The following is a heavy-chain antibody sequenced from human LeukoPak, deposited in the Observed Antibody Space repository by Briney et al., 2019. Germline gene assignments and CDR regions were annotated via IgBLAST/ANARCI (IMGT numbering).Heavy chain of an antibody. CDR2: ISGSGGST. D-gene: IGHD2-15*01. CDR1: GFTFSSYS. J-gene: IGHJ4*02. V-gene: IGHV3-23*01. CDR3: AKPAIGYCSGGSCSDY. Sequence: GGSLRLSCAASGFTFSSYSMNWDRQAPGKGLEWVSAISGSGGSTYYADSVKGRFTISRDNSKSTLYLQMNSLRAEDTAVYYCAKPAIGYCSGGSCSDYWGQGALVTVSS.